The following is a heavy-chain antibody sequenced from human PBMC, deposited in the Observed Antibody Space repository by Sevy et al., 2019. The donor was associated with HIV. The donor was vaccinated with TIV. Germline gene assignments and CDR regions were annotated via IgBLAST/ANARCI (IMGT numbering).Heavy chain of an antibody. Sequence: GGSLRLSCAASGFSLDDYAMHWVRQSSGKGLEWVAGISWNSGSIGYADSVKGRFTISRDNARNTLYLQMNNMRSEDTALYYCARDIGAGSNLETSSPPFFFYYFDSWGQGTLVTVSS. D-gene: IGHD1-26*01. CDR2: ISWNSGSI. J-gene: IGHJ4*02. V-gene: IGHV3-9*01. CDR1: GFSLDDYA. CDR3: ARDIGAGSNLETSSPPFFFYYFDS.